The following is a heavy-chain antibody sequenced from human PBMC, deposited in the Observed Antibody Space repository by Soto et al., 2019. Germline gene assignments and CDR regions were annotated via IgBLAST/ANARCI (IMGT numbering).Heavy chain of an antibody. V-gene: IGHV1-3*01. CDR3: ARDNHDYVWGSYRHYAFDI. CDR2: INAGNGNT. J-gene: IGHJ3*02. D-gene: IGHD3-16*02. CDR1: GYTFTSYA. Sequence: GASVKVSCTASGYTFTSYATHWVRQAPGQRLEWMGWINAGNGNTKYSQKFQGRVTITRDTSASTAYMELSSLRSEDTAVYYCARDNHDYVWGSYRHYAFDIWGQGTMVTVSS.